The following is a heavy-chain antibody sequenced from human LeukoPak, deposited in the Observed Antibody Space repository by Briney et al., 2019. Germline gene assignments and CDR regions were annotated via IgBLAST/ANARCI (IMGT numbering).Heavy chain of an antibody. CDR2: IYYSGST. CDR1: GGSISSSSYY. J-gene: IGHJ4*02. V-gene: IGHV4-39*01. Sequence: KSSETLSLTCTVSGGSISSSSYYWGWIRQPPGKGLEWIGSIYYSGSTYYNPSLKSRVTISVDTSNNQFSLKLSSVTAADTAVYYCARLNSSGYYLYLSFDYWGQGTLVTVSS. CDR3: ARLNSSGYYLYLSFDY. D-gene: IGHD3-22*01.